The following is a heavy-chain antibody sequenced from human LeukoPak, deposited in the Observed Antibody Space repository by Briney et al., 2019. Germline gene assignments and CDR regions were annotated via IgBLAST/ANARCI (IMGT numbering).Heavy chain of an antibody. Sequence: PGGSLRLSCAASGFTFSSYAISWVRLPLGKGLEWVSAISGSGDSTYYADSVKGRFTISRDNSKNTLFLQMNSLRAEDTAVYYCAKSHASIWNVYDYWGQGTLVTVSS. V-gene: IGHV3-23*01. CDR3: AKSHASIWNVYDY. CDR1: GFTFSSYA. J-gene: IGHJ4*02. D-gene: IGHD1-1*01. CDR2: ISGSGDST.